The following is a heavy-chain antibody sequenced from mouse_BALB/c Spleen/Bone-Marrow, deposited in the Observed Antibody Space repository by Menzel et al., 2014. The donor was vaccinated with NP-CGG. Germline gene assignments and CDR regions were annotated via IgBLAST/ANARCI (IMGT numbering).Heavy chain of an antibody. Sequence: VQMQQSGPELVKTGASVKISCKTSGYTFTEYTMHWVKQSHGKSLEWIGGIHPDNVGASYNQKFKGKATLTVDKSSSTAYMELRSLTSEDSAVYYCAALYGIVFDYCGQGTTLTVSS. V-gene: IGHV1-18*01. CDR2: IHPDNVGA. CDR1: GYTFTEYT. D-gene: IGHD2-1*01. CDR3: AALYGIVFDY. J-gene: IGHJ2*01.